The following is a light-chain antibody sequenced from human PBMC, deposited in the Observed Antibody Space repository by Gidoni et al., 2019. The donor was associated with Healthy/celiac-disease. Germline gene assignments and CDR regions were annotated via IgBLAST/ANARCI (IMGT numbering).Light chain of an antibody. CDR1: QSVSSY. CDR2: DAS. CDR3: QQRSNWPPWT. Sequence: IVLTHSPATLSLSPGERATLSCRASQSVSSYLAWCQQKPGQAPRLLIYDASNRATGIPARFSGSGSGTDFTLTISSLEPEDFAVDYCQQRSNWPPWTFGQGTKVEIK. J-gene: IGKJ1*01. V-gene: IGKV3-11*01.